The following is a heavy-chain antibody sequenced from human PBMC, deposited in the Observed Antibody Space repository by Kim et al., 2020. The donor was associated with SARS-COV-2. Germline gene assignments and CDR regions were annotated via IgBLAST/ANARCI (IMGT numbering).Heavy chain of an antibody. V-gene: IGHV3-33*05. CDR2: ISYDGSNK. Sequence: GGSLRLSCAASGFTFSSYGMHWVRQAPGKGLEWAAVISYDGSNKYYADSVKGRFTISRDNSKNTLYLQMNSLRAEDTAVYYCAGDYDFDYWGQGTLVTVSS. J-gene: IGHJ4*02. D-gene: IGHD4-17*01. CDR3: AGDYDFDY. CDR1: GFTFSSYG.